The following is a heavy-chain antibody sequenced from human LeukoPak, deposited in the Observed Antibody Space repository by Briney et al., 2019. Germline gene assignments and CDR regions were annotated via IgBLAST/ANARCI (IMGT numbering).Heavy chain of an antibody. V-gene: IGHV1-69*06. Sequence: SVKVSCKASGYTFTSYGISWVRQAPGQGLEWMGGIIPIFGTANYAQKFQGRVTITADKSTSTAYMELSSLRSEDTAVYYCARALYYYDSSGYSFGYWGQGTLVTVSS. CDR2: IIPIFGTA. CDR3: ARALYYYDSSGYSFGY. D-gene: IGHD3-22*01. J-gene: IGHJ4*02. CDR1: GYTFTSYG.